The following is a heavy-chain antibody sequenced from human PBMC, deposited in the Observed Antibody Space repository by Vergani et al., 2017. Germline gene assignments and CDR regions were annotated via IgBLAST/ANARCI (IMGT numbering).Heavy chain of an antibody. CDR1: GFTFSSYA. CDR3: AKDAYDSSGYYSGGFDY. D-gene: IGHD3-22*01. Sequence: EVQLLESGGGLVQPGGSLRLSCAASGFTFSSYATSWVRQAPGKGLEWVSAISGSGGSPYYADSVKGRFTISRDNSKNTLYLQMNSLRAEDTAVYYCAKDAYDSSGYYSGGFDYWGQGTLVTVSS. CDR2: ISGSGGSP. J-gene: IGHJ4*02. V-gene: IGHV3-23*01.